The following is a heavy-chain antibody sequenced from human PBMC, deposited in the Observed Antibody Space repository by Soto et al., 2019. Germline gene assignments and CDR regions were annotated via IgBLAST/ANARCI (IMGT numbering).Heavy chain of an antibody. CDR2: MYSSENT. CDR3: ARLNGYCISTNCHGYYGMDV. V-gene: IGHV4-39*01. D-gene: IGHD2-2*03. Sequence: SETLSLTCSVSGGFVSSSSYSWGWIRQSPGKGLEWIGTMYSSENTYYNPSLLSRVTISVDTSKNEFSLRLSSVTAADAAVYYCARLNGYCISTNCHGYYGMDVWGQGTTVTVSS. CDR1: GGFVSSSSYS. J-gene: IGHJ6*02.